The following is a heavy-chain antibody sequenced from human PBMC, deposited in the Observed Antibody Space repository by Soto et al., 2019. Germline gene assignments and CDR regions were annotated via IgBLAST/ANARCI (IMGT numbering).Heavy chain of an antibody. J-gene: IGHJ4*02. CDR3: ARVRERLQYFDWFYHFDS. CDR1: GGSIGGYY. V-gene: IGHV4-59*12. D-gene: IGHD3-9*01. Sequence: SETLSLTCTVSGGSIGGYYWRWIRQAPGKGLEWIGYIYYTGRTKYNPSLKTRVTMSADTTKNQVSLRLTSVTAADTAVYYCARVRERLQYFDWFYHFDSWGQGTLVTVS. CDR2: IYYTGRT.